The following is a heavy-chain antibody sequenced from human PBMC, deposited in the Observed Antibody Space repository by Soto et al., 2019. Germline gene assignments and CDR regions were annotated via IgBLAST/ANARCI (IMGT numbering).Heavy chain of an antibody. CDR3: AKGSVVGADYSYGMDV. CDR1: GFTFSSYG. D-gene: IGHD2-2*01. V-gene: IGHV3-23*01. J-gene: IGHJ6*02. CDR2: VSGSGGSV. Sequence: EVQLLESGGDLVQPGGSLTLSCAAAGFTFSSYGMSWVRQAPGKGLEWVSAVSGSGGSVYYADSVRGRFTISRDNSKQALYLQVNSLRAEDTAIYYCAKGSVVGADYSYGMDVWGQGTTVTVSS.